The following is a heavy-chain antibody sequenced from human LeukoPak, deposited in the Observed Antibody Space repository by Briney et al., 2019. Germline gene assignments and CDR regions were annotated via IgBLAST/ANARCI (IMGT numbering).Heavy chain of an antibody. J-gene: IGHJ1*01. V-gene: IGHV1-2*02. D-gene: IGHD6-19*01. Sequence: ASVKVSCKASGYSFTGYYMHWVRQAPGQGLEWMGWINPNSGGTKYAQKFQGRVSLTRDTSIRTAYMELTRLRSDDTAVYYCARREPVYSSGPYLVEDFQHWGQGTLVTVSS. CDR2: INPNSGGT. CDR3: ARREPVYSSGPYLVEDFQH. CDR1: GYSFTGYY.